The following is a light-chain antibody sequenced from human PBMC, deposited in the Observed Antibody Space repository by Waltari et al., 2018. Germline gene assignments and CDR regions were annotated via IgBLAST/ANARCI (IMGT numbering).Light chain of an antibody. Sequence: QSALTQPASVSGSPGQSSTISCTGTSGDVGGENYVSWYQQPPGKAPKLMIYAVSNRPSGVSNLFSASKSGNTASRTISGLQAEDEGDYYCSSDASVSSLVFGGGTRLTVL. CDR3: SSDASVSSLV. J-gene: IGLJ2*01. CDR2: AVS. CDR1: SGDVGGENY. V-gene: IGLV2-14*01.